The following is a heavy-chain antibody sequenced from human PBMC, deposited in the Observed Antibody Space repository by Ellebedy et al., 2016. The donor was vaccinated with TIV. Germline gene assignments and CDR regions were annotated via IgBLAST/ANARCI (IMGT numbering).Heavy chain of an antibody. CDR2: ICSSSSTI. CDR1: GFTFSTYS. CDR3: ATPVGRFSGSYVY. D-gene: IGHD3-16*01. V-gene: IGHV3-48*04. Sequence: PGGSLRLSCVASGFTFSTYSMNWVRQAPGKGLEWVSYICSSSSTIYYADSVKGRFTVSRDHAKSTLYLDMGSLRAEDTAVYYWATPVGRFSGSYVYWGQGTLVTVSS. J-gene: IGHJ4*02.